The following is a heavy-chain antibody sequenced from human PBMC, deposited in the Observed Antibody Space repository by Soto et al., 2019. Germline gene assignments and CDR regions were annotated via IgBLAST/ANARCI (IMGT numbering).Heavy chain of an antibody. Sequence: QVQLQLWGAGLLKPSETLSLTCAVYGGSFSGYYWSWIRQPPGKGLEWIGEINHSGSTNYNPSLKSRVTISVDTSKNQFSLKLSSVTAADTAVYYCARGPLKQQLVLYYYYGMDVWGQGTTVTVSS. CDR1: GGSFSGYY. CDR3: ARGPLKQQLVLYYYYGMDV. J-gene: IGHJ6*02. CDR2: INHSGST. V-gene: IGHV4-34*01. D-gene: IGHD6-13*01.